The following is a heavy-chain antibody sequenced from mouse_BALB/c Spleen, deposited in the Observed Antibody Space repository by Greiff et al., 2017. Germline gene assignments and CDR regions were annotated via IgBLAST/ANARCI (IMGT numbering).Heavy chain of an antibody. D-gene: IGHD2-3*01. CDR1: GYTFTSYW. CDR3: ARPPLYDGYYEQAMDY. CDR2: IYPGDGDT. V-gene: IGHV1-87*01. J-gene: IGHJ4*01. Sequence: QVQLKESGAELARPGASVKLSCKASGYTFTSYWMQWVKQRPGQGLEWIGAIYPGDGDTRYTQKFKGKATLTADKSSSTAYMQLSSLASEDSAVYYCARPPLYDGYYEQAMDYWGQGTSVTVSS.